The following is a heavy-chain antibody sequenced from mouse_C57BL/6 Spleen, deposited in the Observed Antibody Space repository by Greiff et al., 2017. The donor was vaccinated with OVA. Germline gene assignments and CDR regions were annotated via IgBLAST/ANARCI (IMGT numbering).Heavy chain of an antibody. CDR3: ARPTVRGTWFAY. Sequence: VQLQQSGPELVKPGASVKISCKASGYTFTDYYMNWVKQSHGKSLEWIGDINPNNGGTSYNQKFKGKATLTVDKSSSTAYMELRSLTSEDSAVYYCARPTVRGTWFAYWGQGTLVTVSA. J-gene: IGHJ3*01. CDR2: INPNNGGT. D-gene: IGHD1-1*01. V-gene: IGHV1-26*01. CDR1: GYTFTDYY.